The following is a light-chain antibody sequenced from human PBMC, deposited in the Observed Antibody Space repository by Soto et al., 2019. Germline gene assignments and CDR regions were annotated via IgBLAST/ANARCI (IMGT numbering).Light chain of an antibody. V-gene: IGKV3-15*01. J-gene: IGKJ5*01. CDR2: GAS. Sequence: EIVMTQSPATLSVSPGERATLSCRASQSVSSNLACYQQKPGQAPRLLIYGASTRATGIPARFSGSGSGTDFTLTISSLQSEDFAVYYCQQYNNWLITCGQGTRLEIK. CDR3: QQYNNWLIT. CDR1: QSVSSN.